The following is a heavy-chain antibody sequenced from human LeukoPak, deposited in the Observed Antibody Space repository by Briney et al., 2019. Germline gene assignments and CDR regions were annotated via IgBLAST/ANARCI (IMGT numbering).Heavy chain of an antibody. Sequence: SETLSLTCTVSGGFITDYYWTWIRQPAGKGLEWVGRIYSTGSIDYNPSLKGRVTLSVDTSRNQFSLKVTSVTAADTAVYFCARAGRPYYYYSMDVWGKGTTVTVSS. CDR1: GGFITDYY. V-gene: IGHV4-4*07. CDR2: IYSTGSI. J-gene: IGHJ6*04. CDR3: ARAGRPYYYYSMDV. D-gene: IGHD1-26*01.